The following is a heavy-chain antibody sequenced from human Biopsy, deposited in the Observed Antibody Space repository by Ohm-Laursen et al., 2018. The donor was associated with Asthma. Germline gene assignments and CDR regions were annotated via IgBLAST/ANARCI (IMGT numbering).Heavy chain of an antibody. CDR1: GGSINNFY. J-gene: IGHJ5*02. CDR3: ARASVAASSNWFDP. D-gene: IGHD6-19*01. V-gene: IGHV4-59*01. CDR2: VYCSGST. Sequence: SETLSLTCTVSGGSINNFYWSWIRQPPGKGLESIGHVYCSGSTNYNPSLKSRVTISIDASKNQFSLKLTSVTAADTAVYYCARASVAASSNWFDPWGQGTLVTVSS.